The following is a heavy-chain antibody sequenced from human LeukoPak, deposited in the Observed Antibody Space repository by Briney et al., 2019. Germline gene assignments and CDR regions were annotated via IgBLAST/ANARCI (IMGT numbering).Heavy chain of an antibody. CDR1: GFTFSSYS. CDR3: ARRHSSSWGPFDY. J-gene: IGHJ4*02. CDR2: ISSSSSYI. Sequence: KTGGSLRLSCAASGFTFSSYSMNWVRQAPGKGLEWVSSISSSSSYIYYADSVKGRFAISRDNAKNSLYLQMNSLRAEDTAVYYCARRHSSSWGPFDYWGQGTLVTVSS. D-gene: IGHD6-13*01. V-gene: IGHV3-21*01.